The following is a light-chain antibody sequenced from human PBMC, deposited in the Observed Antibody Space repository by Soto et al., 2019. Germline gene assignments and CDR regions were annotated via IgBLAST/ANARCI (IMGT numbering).Light chain of an antibody. J-gene: IGKJ1*01. V-gene: IGKV3-20*01. CDR3: HLYGSSSWT. CDR1: QSVSSSY. Sequence: EIVLTQSPGTLSLSPGERATLSCRASQSVSSSYLAWYQQKPGQAPRLLIYGASSRATGIPDRFSGSGSGTDFTLTISRLEPEDFAVYYCHLYGSSSWTFGQGTKVEIK. CDR2: GAS.